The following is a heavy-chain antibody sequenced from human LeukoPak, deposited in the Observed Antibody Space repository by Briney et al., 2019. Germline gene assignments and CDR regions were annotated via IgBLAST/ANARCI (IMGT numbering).Heavy chain of an antibody. J-gene: IGHJ5*02. CDR2: IYYSGST. Sequence: SETLSLTCTVSGGSISNYYWTWIRQPPGKGLEWIGYIYYSGSTNYNPSVKSRVSMSVDTSNNQFYLKLRSVTAADTAVYYCARDGPFIAAAGTGWFDPWGQGTLVTVSS. D-gene: IGHD6-13*01. CDR1: GGSISNYY. V-gene: IGHV4-59*01. CDR3: ARDGPFIAAAGTGWFDP.